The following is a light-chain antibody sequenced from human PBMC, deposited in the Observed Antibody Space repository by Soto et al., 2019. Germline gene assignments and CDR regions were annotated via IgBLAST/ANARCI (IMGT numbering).Light chain of an antibody. V-gene: IGKV1-33*01. J-gene: IGKJ5*01. CDR1: QNINNS. Sequence: DIQMTQAPCSLSASVGDRGTITCQAGQNINNSLNWYQQKPGRAPKLLIYDASNLEAGVPSRFRGSGSGTDFTFTISRLQPEDIATYYCQQYENLPTFGQGTRLEIK. CDR3: QQYENLPT. CDR2: DAS.